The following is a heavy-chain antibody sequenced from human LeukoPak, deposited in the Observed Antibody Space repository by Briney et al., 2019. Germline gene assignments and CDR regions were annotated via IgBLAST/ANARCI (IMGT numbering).Heavy chain of an antibody. J-gene: IGHJ4*02. CDR2: IYWDDDK. CDR3: GHLLTNWGFFDY. CDR1: GFSLSTSGVG. D-gene: IGHD7-27*01. Sequence: SGPTLVKPTQTLTLTCTFSGFSLSTSGVGVVWTRQPPGKALEWIAVIYWDDDKRYSPSLKSRFTITKDTSKNQVVLTMTNMDHVDTGTYYCGHLLTNWGFFDYWGQGTLVTVSS. V-gene: IGHV2-5*02.